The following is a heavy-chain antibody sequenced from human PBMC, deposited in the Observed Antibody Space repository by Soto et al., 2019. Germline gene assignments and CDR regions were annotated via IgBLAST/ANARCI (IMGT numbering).Heavy chain of an antibody. CDR2: ISDDGDKR. V-gene: IGHV3-30*18. D-gene: IGHD1-26*01. J-gene: IGHJ4*02. Sequence: PGGSLRLSCVGSGFTFSNYGMHWVRQPPGKGLEWVALISDDGDKRYYADSVRGRLIISRDNSKDTLYLQMNSLGPDDTAVYFCAKARVRIVGANSPDYWGQGTPVTVSS. CDR1: GFTFSNYG. CDR3: AKARVRIVGANSPDY.